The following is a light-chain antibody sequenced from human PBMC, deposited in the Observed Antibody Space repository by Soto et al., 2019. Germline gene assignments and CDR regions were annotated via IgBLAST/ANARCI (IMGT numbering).Light chain of an antibody. J-gene: IGKJ2*01. V-gene: IGKV3-20*01. Sequence: EIVLTQSPGTLSLSPGERATLSCRASQYVSNSYLAWYQQKPGQAPRLLIYGASSRATAIPDRFSGSGSGTDFTLTISRLEPEDSAVYVCQQYGTSPHTFGHGTKLEIK. CDR1: QYVSNSY. CDR3: QQYGTSPHT. CDR2: GAS.